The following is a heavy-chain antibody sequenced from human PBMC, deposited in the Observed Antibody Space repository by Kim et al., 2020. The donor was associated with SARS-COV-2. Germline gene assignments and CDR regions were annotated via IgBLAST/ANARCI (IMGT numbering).Heavy chain of an antibody. V-gene: IGHV1-69*13. CDR2: IIPIFGTA. D-gene: IGHD3-16*02. CDR3: ARRPLITFGGVIDRSYWYFDL. Sequence: SVKVSCKASGGTFSSYAISWVRQAPGQGLEWMGGIIPIFGTANYAQKFQGRVTITADESTSTAYMELSSLRSEDTAVYYGARRPLITFGGVIDRSYWYFDLWGRGTLVTVSS. J-gene: IGHJ2*01. CDR1: GGTFSSYA.